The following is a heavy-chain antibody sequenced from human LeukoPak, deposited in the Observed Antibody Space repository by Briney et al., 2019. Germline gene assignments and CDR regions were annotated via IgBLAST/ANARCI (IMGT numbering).Heavy chain of an antibody. CDR1: GLTVSSSF. V-gene: IGHV3-53*01. Sequence: GGSLRLSCAVSGLTVSSSFMSWVRQAPGKGLEWVSDIYSDALGGITNYADSVKGRFTISRDNSQNTLYLQMNSLRAEDTAIYYCAREIGGGLRYFDYWGQGTLVTVSS. J-gene: IGHJ4*02. CDR2: IYSDALGGIT. D-gene: IGHD3-16*01. CDR3: AREIGGGLRYFDY.